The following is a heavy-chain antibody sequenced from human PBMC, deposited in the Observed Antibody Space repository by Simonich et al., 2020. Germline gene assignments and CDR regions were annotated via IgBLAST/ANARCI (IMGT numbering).Heavy chain of an antibody. V-gene: IGHV3-21*01. CDR2: IRCSSSYI. CDR1: GFAFSSYS. CDR3: ARDAAGDY. J-gene: IGHJ4*02. D-gene: IGHD6-13*01. Sequence: EVQLVESGGGLVKPGGSLRLSFAASGFAFSSYSMNWVRKAPGKGLVWAASIRCSSSYIYDAGAVEGRFTISRDNAKNSLYLQMNSLRAEDTAVYYCARDAAGDYWGQGTLVTVSS.